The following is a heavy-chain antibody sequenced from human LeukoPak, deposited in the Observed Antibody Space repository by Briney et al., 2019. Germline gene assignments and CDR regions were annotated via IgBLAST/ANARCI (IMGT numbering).Heavy chain of an antibody. J-gene: IGHJ6*03. CDR2: INWNGGST. CDR1: GFTFDDYG. V-gene: IGHV3-20*04. CDR3: ARDGPLDYYDSSGYSTRGYYYYMDV. D-gene: IGHD3-22*01. Sequence: GGSLRLSCAASGFTFDDYGMSWVRQAPGKGLEWVSGINWNGGSTGYADSVKGRFTISRDNAKNSLYLQMNSLRAEDTALYYCARDGPLDYYDSSGYSTRGYYYYMDVWGKGTTVTVSS.